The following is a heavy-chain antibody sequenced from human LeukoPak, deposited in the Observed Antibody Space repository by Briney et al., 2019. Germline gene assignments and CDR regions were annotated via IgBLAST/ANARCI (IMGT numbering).Heavy chain of an antibody. CDR2: IYSGGST. D-gene: IGHD5-18*01. CDR1: GFTVSSNY. Sequence: GGSLRLSCAASGFTVSSNYMSWVRQAPGRGLEWVSVIYSGGSTYYADSVKGRLTISRDNSKNTLYLQMNSLRAEDTAVYYCARGAQGYGYVYYFDYWGQGTLVTVSS. J-gene: IGHJ4*02. CDR3: ARGAQGYGYVYYFDY. V-gene: IGHV3-53*01.